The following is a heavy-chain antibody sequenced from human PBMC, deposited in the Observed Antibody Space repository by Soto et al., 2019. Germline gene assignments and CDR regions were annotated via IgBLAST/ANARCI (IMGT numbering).Heavy chain of an antibody. Sequence: PGGSLRLSCAASGFTFDDYAMHWVRQVPGKGLEWVSGISWISGSIGYAASVRGRFTISRDNAKNSLYLQMNSLRSEDTALYYCAKVGLSGYWYFDLWGRGTLVT. CDR3: AKVGLSGYWYFDL. CDR1: GFTFDDYA. V-gene: IGHV3-9*01. CDR2: ISWISGSI. D-gene: IGHD3-3*01. J-gene: IGHJ2*01.